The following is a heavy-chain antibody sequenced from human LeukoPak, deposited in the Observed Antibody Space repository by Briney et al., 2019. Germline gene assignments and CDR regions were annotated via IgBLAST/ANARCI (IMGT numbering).Heavy chain of an antibody. CDR3: ATAGEWELLRDPYAFDY. CDR1: VYTLTELC. Sequence: GASVKVSFKVSVYTLTELCMHWVRQAPGKGLEWMGGFDPEDGETIYAQKFQGRVTMTEDTSTDTAYMGLSSLRSENTAVYYSATAGEWELLRDPYAFDYWGQGTLVTVSS. D-gene: IGHD1-26*01. CDR2: FDPEDGET. J-gene: IGHJ4*02. V-gene: IGHV1-24*01.